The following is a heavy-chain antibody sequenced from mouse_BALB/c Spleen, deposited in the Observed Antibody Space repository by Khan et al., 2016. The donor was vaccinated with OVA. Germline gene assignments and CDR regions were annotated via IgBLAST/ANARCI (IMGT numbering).Heavy chain of an antibody. Sequence: QIQLVQSGPELKKPGETVKISCKASGYTFTNYGMNWVKQAPGKGLKWMGWIYTYTGEPTYADDFKGRFAFSLESSASTAFSQINNLTNDDTATYFVARGSSGAMDYWGQGTSVTVSS. CDR3: ARGSSGAMDY. V-gene: IGHV9-3-1*01. CDR1: GYTFTNYG. D-gene: IGHD1-1*01. J-gene: IGHJ4*01. CDR2: IYTYTGEP.